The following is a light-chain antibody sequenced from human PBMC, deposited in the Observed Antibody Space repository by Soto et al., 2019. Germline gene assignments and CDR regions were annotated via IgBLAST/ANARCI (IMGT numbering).Light chain of an antibody. CDR2: DAS. CDR3: QQYNNWWT. Sequence: EIVMTQSPATLSVSPGDRATLSCRASQSISSKLAWYQQKPGQAPRLLIYDASTRATGIPARFSGSGSGTEFTLTISSLQSEYFAVYHCQQYNNWWTFGQGTKVEIK. CDR1: QSISSK. J-gene: IGKJ1*01. V-gene: IGKV3-15*01.